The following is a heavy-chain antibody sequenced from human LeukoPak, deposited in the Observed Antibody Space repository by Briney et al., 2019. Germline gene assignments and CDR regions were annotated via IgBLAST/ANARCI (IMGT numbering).Heavy chain of an antibody. D-gene: IGHD4-17*01. Sequence: GGSLRLSCAASGFTFSSHAMNWVRQAPGKGLEWVSSIGGIGASTYYADSVKGRFTISRDNSKNTLYLQMNSLRAEDTALYYCAKAAYGDYVNWFGPWGQGILVIVSS. V-gene: IGHV3-23*01. CDR2: IGGIGAST. CDR3: AKAAYGDYVNWFGP. J-gene: IGHJ5*02. CDR1: GFTFSSHA.